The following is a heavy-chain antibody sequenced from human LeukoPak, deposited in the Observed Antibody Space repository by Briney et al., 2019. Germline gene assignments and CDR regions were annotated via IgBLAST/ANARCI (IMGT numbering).Heavy chain of an antibody. V-gene: IGHV4-34*01. CDR1: GGSFSGYY. Sequence: SETLSLTCAVYGGSFSGYYWSWIRQPPGKGLEWIGEINHSGSTNYNPSLKSRVTISVDTSKNQFSLKLSSVTAADTAVYYCARDPLRYFDWSQHESDAFDIWGQGTLVTVSS. CDR3: ARDPLRYFDWSQHESDAFDI. J-gene: IGHJ3*02. D-gene: IGHD3-9*01. CDR2: INHSGST.